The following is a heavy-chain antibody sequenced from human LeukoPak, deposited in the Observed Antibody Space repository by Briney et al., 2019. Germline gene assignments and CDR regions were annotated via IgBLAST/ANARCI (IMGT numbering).Heavy chain of an antibody. V-gene: IGHV4-39*01. CDR2: IYYSGST. D-gene: IGHD2-8*01. CDR3: AIQINGICYFDY. J-gene: IGHJ4*02. Sequence: AETLYLTCTVSGDSISTSCFYWGWIRRPPGKGLEWIGSIYYSGSTYSNPSLKSRVTMSVDTSQNQFSLRLSSVTAADPAVYYCAIQINGICYFDYWGQGTGVTVSS. CDR1: GDSISTSCFY.